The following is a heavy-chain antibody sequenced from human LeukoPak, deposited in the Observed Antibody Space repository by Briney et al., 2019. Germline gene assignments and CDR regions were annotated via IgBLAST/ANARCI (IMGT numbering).Heavy chain of an antibody. CDR1: GYTFSDYY. CDR2: INPKSGGT. CDR3: ARGLRYCSGTSCYTVSDWFDP. V-gene: IGHV1-2*02. Sequence: ASVKVSCKASGYTFSDYYIHWVRQAPGQGLEWMGWINPKSGGTNSAQKFQGRVTMTRDTSISTAYMELSRLRSDDTAVYYCARGLRYCSGTSCYTVSDWFDPWGQGTVVTVSS. J-gene: IGHJ5*02. D-gene: IGHD2-2*02.